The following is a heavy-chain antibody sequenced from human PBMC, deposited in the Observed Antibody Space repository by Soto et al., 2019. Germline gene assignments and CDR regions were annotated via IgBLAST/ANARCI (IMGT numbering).Heavy chain of an antibody. J-gene: IGHJ4*02. D-gene: IGHD6-19*01. CDR2: IHYTGET. V-gene: IGHV4-39*01. Sequence: SETLSLTCTVSSDSISSNTYYWAWIRQPPGKGLEWIGTIHYTGETHDNQSLKSRVTISVDTSKNQFSLKLTSVTAADTAVYYCGPRGAVADPRGYWGQGTLVTV. CDR1: SDSISSNTYY. CDR3: GPRGAVADPRGY.